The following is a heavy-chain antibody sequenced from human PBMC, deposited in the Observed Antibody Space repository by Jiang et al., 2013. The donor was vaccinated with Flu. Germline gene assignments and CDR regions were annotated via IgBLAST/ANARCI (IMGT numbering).Heavy chain of an antibody. V-gene: IGHV6-1*01. J-gene: IGHJ3*02. CDR2: TYYRSKWYN. Sequence: VSSNSAAWNWIRQSPSRGLEWLGRTYYRSKWYNDYAVSVKSRITINPDTSKNQFSLQLNSVTPEDTAVYYCAREQQLVRPGAFDIWGQGTMVTVSS. D-gene: IGHD6-13*01. CDR1: VSSNSAA. CDR3: AREQQLVRPGAFDI.